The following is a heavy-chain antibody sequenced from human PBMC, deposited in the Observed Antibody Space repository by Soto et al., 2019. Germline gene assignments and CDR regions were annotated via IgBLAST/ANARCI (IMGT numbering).Heavy chain of an antibody. CDR3: AKATVVLTAISGGGGFDK. Sequence: GSLRLSCPAYGFTFSSYGMHGVRQAPGKGLEWVAVISYDGSNKYCADSVKGRLTIARDNSKNTLYLQMNSLRAEDTAVYYSAKATVVLTAISGGGGFDKWGQGTLVTV. CDR2: ISYDGSNK. CDR1: GFTFSSYG. J-gene: IGHJ3*02. V-gene: IGHV3-30*18. D-gene: IGHD2-21*02.